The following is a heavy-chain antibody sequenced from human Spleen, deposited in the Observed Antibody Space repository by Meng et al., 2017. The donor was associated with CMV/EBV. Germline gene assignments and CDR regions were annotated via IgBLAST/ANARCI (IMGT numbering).Heavy chain of an antibody. CDR2: VTHSGRT. V-gene: IGHV4-34*01. Sequence: YGGSFRGYSGSWIRQAPGKGLEWIGEVTHSGRTKYSPSLKSRVTMPVDTSKNQFSLKLSAVTAADTAVYYCARGLPSLLDSNYYFDYWGQGTLVTVSS. CDR1: GGSFRGYS. CDR3: ARGLPSLLDSNYYFDY. J-gene: IGHJ4*02. D-gene: IGHD3-10*01.